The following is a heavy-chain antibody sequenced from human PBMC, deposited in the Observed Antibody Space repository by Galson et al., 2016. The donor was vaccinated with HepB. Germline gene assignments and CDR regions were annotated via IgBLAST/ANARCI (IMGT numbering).Heavy chain of an antibody. Sequence: SLRLSCAASGFTFSRYGIHWVRQAQGKGLEWVAVISYDGSYKFYADSVRGRFTISRDNSEDTVYLQMNRLRAEDTAVYYCARDYIMMTVTWGPDYWGQGTLVSVSS. D-gene: IGHD4-17*01. CDR3: ARDYIMMTVTWGPDY. CDR1: GFTFSRYG. CDR2: ISYDGSYK. J-gene: IGHJ4*02. V-gene: IGHV3-30*03.